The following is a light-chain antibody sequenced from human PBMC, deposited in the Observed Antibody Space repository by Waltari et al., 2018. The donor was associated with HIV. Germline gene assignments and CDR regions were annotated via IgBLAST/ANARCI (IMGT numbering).Light chain of an antibody. J-gene: IGLJ2*01. Sequence: QSALTQTAYVSGSHGQSVTISCTGTTSDVGGFDYVCWYQHHPGKAPKLIIYEVTNRPSVVSTRFSGSKSGNTASLTISGLQAEDEADYFCTSYTSSSTLGVFGGGTRLTVL. CDR1: TSDVGGFDY. V-gene: IGLV2-14*01. CDR2: EVT. CDR3: TSYTSSSTLGV.